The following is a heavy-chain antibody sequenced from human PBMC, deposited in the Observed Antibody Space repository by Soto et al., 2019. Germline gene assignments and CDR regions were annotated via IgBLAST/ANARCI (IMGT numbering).Heavy chain of an antibody. J-gene: IGHJ4*02. CDR3: ARDGDGYSSSRPYYFDY. D-gene: IGHD6-13*01. V-gene: IGHV3-30-3*01. CDR1: GFTFSSYA. CDR2: ISYDGSNK. Sequence: GGSLRLSCAASGFTFSSYAMHWVRQAPGKGLEWVAVISYDGSNKYYADSVKGRFTISRDNSKNTLYLQMNSLRAEDTAVYYCARDGDGYSSSRPYYFDYWGQGTLVTVSS.